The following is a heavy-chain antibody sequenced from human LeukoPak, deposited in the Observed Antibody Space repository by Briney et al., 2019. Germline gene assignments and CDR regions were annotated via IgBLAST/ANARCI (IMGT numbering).Heavy chain of an antibody. V-gene: IGHV1-18*01. D-gene: IGHD5-12*01. CDR2: ISAYNGNT. CDR1: GYTFTSYG. J-gene: IGHJ6*02. CDR3: ARLPYIVATIKGGPGGYYYGMDV. Sequence: ASVKVSCKASGYTFTSYGISWVRQAPGQGLEWMGWISAYNGNTNYAQKLQGRVTMTTDTSTSTAYMELRSLRSDDTAVYYCARLPYIVATIKGGPGGYYYGMDVWGQGTTVTVSS.